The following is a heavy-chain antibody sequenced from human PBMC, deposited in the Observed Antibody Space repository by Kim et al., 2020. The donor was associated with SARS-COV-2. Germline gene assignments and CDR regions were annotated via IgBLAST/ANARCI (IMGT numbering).Heavy chain of an antibody. J-gene: IGHJ4*02. V-gene: IGHV1-2*02. Sequence: YAQSLQGRVTMTRDTSISTAYMELSRLRSDDTALYYCARRIEGGSAGGGGYWGQGTLVTVSS. D-gene: IGHD2-15*01. CDR3: ARRIEGGSAGGGGY.